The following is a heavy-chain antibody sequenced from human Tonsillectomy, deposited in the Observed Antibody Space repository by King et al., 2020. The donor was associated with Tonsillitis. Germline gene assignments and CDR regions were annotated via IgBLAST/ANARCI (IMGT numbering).Heavy chain of an antibody. V-gene: IGHV3-21*01. J-gene: IGHJ6*03. CDR2: ISSSSSYI. CDR1: GFTFSSYS. Sequence: VQLVESGGGLVKPGGSLRLSCAASGFTFSSYSMNWVRQAPGKGLEWVSSISSSSSYIYYADSVKGRFTISRDNAKNSLYLQMNSLRAEYTAVYYCAALLWFGESSHYYYMDVWGKGTTVTVSS. CDR3: AALLWFGESSHYYYMDV. D-gene: IGHD3-10*01.